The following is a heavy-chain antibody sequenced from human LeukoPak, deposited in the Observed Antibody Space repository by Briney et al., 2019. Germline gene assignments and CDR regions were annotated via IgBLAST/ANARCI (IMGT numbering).Heavy chain of an antibody. CDR2: INHSGST. CDR1: GGSFSGYY. V-gene: IGHV4-34*01. Sequence: SETLSLTCAVYGGSFSGYYWSWIRQPPGKGLEWIGEINHSGSTNHNPSLKSRVTISVDTSKNQFSLKLSSVTAADTAVYYCARDHSGYDLNWFDPWGQGTLVTVSS. J-gene: IGHJ5*02. CDR3: ARDHSGYDLNWFDP. D-gene: IGHD5-12*01.